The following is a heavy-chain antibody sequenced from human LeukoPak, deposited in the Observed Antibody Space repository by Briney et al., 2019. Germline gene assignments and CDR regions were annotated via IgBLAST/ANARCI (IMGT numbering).Heavy chain of an antibody. V-gene: IGHV4-39*01. CDR1: GDSISSSSYY. CDR3: ASNRAPYGSGSSAVDF. D-gene: IGHD3-10*01. Sequence: SETLSLTCTVSGDSISSSSYYWGWIRQPPGKGLEWIGSIYYSGSTYYNPSLKSRVTISVDTSKNQFSLKLSSVTAADTAVYYCASNRAPYGSGSSAVDFWGQGTLVTVSS. J-gene: IGHJ4*02. CDR2: IYYSGST.